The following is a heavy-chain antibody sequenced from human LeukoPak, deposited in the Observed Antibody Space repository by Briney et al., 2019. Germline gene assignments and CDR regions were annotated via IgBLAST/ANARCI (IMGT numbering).Heavy chain of an antibody. CDR3: ARARISGSLPRPSFDP. J-gene: IGHJ5*02. D-gene: IGHD3-10*01. V-gene: IGHV4-34*01. Sequence: SETLSLTCAVYGGSFSGYYWSWIRQPPGKGLEWIGEINHSGSTNYNPSLKSRVTISVDTSKNQLSLKLSFVTAADTAVYYCARARISGSLPRPSFDPWGQGTLVTVSS. CDR2: INHSGST. CDR1: GGSFSGYY.